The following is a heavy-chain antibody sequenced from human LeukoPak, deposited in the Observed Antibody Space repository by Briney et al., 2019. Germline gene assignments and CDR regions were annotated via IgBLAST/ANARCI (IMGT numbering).Heavy chain of an antibody. CDR1: GFTFSSYA. V-gene: IGHV3-23*01. CDR2: IGGSGGST. J-gene: IGHJ4*02. Sequence: PGGSLRLSCAASGFTFSSYAMSWVRQAPGEGLEWVSTIGGSGGSTYYADSVKGRFTISRDKSKNTLYLQMNSLRAEDTAVYYCAKDFGLGYCSSTSCPMAGSFDYWGQGTLVTVSS. CDR3: AKDFGLGYCSSTSCPMAGSFDY. D-gene: IGHD2-2*01.